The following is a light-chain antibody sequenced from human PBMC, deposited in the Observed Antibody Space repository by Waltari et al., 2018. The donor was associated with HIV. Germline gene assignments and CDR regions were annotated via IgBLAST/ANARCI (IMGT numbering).Light chain of an antibody. CDR3: SAYTTYSPLAV. CDR2: GVS. V-gene: IGLV2-14*01. CDR1: SRDIGGYDY. Sequence: QSALTQPASVSGSPGPSITLSCTGTSRDIGGYDYVSWYQQHPGKAPKLLIYGVSSRPSGVSNRFSGSRSGNTASLTISGLQADDEAHYYCSAYTTYSPLAVFGGGTKLTVL. J-gene: IGLJ2*01.